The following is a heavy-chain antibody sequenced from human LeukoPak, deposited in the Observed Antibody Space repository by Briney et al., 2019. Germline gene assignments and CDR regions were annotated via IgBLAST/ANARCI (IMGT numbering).Heavy chain of an antibody. D-gene: IGHD3-9*01. CDR2: ISGSGGST. CDR3: AKAQRNRYFDWLLRTPEKTKNWFDP. CDR1: GFTFSSYA. Sequence: GGSLRLSRAASGFTFSSYAMIWVRQAPGKGLEWVSAISGSGGSTYYADSVKGRFTISRDNSKNTLYLQMNSVRAEDTAVYYCAKAQRNRYFDWLLRTPEKTKNWFDPWGQGTLVTVSS. V-gene: IGHV3-23*01. J-gene: IGHJ5*02.